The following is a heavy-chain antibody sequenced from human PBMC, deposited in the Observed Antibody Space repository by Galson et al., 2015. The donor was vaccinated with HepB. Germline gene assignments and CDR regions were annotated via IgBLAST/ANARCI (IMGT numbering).Heavy chain of an antibody. CDR2: INQDGSEK. CDR3: ARDARHRPILFDP. J-gene: IGHJ5*02. D-gene: IGHD3-3*01. Sequence: SLRLSCADSQLVLGDYWMSWVRQAPGKGLEWVACINQDGSEKNYVDSVKGRFTISRDNARNSLFLQMNTLSVEDTAVYYCARDARHRPILFDPWGQGTLVTVPS. V-gene: IGHV3-7*03. CDR1: QLVLGDYW.